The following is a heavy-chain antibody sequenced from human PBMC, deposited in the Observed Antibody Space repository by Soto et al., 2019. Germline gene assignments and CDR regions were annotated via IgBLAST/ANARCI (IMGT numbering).Heavy chain of an antibody. CDR2: ISGSNGDT. Sequence: VQLVQSGADVKESGASVKVSCKASGYTFINYGVAWVRRAPGQGPEWMGWISGSNGDTKYAQNLQNRVSLTTDTSTNTAYMELRSLRPDDTAIYFCGRGGLAVSGTYDYWGQGTLVTVSS. J-gene: IGHJ4*02. CDR3: GRGGLAVSGTYDY. CDR1: GYTFINYG. V-gene: IGHV1-18*01. D-gene: IGHD6-19*01.